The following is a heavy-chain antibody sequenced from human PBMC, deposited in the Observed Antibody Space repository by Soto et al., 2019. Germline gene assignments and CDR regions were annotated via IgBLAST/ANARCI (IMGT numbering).Heavy chain of an antibody. CDR2: ISAYNGNT. CDR1: GYTLTSDG. J-gene: IGHJ4*01. V-gene: IGHV1-18*01. Sequence: ASVKVSCKASGYTLTSDGISWVRQAPGQGLEWIGWISAYNGNTNYAQKLQSRVTMTTDTSTSTAYMELRSLRSDDTAVYYCARDVLRYFDWLFRPFDYWGHGTLVTVSS. D-gene: IGHD3-9*01. CDR3: ARDVLRYFDWLFRPFDY.